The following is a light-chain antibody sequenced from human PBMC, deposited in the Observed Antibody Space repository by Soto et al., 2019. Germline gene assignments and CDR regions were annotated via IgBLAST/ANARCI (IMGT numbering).Light chain of an antibody. CDR2: GNT. CDR3: QSFDSSLSCYV. Sequence: QSVLTQPPSVSGAPGQRVTISCTGSKSDIGAGYDEHWYQQFPGAAPKLLIYGNTNRPSGVPDRFSGSRSGTSASLAITGLQAEDEGDYFCQSFDSSLSCYVFGTGTKLTVL. CDR1: KSDIGAGYD. V-gene: IGLV1-40*01. J-gene: IGLJ1*01.